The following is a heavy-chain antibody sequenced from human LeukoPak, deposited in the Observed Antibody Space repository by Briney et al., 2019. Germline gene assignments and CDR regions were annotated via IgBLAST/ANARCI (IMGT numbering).Heavy chain of an antibody. CDR2: ISRSGSTI. CDR3: ANDRNWGSYYYYGMDV. D-gene: IGHD7-27*01. Sequence: PGGSLRLSCAGSGFTFSTYSMNWVRQTPGKGLEWISYISRSGSTIYYAESVRGRFTISRDNAKSSLYMQMNSLRDEDTAVYYCANDRNWGSYYYYGMDVWGQGTTVTVSS. J-gene: IGHJ6*02. CDR1: GFTFSTYS. V-gene: IGHV3-48*02.